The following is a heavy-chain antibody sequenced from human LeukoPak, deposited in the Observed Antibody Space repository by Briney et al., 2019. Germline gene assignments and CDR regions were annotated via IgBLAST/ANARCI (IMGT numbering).Heavy chain of an antibody. CDR1: GGSISSGGYY. D-gene: IGHD1-1*01. CDR2: IYYSGST. J-gene: IGHJ6*02. Sequence: SETLSLTCTVSGGSISSGGYYWSWIRQHPGKGLEWIGYIYYSGSTYYNPSLKSRVTISVDTSKNQFSLKLSSVTAADTAVYYCARDGRYYYYGMNVWGQGTTVTVSS. CDR3: ARDGRYYYYGMNV. V-gene: IGHV4-31*03.